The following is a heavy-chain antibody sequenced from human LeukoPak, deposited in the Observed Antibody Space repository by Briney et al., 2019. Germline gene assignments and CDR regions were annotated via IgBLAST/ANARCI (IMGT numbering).Heavy chain of an antibody. V-gene: IGHV3-48*02. CDR2: ISSSSTTI. CDR1: GFTFSSYG. Sequence: GGSLRLSCAASGFTFSSYGMHWVRQAPGKGLEWVSSISSSSTTIYYADSVKGRFTISRDNAKNSLYLQMNSLRDEDTAVYYCARLAVWGSYRLFDYWGQGTLVTVSS. D-gene: IGHD3-16*02. CDR3: ARLAVWGSYRLFDY. J-gene: IGHJ4*02.